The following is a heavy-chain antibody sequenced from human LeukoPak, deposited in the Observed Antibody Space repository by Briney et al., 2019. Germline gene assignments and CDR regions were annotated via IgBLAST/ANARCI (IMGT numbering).Heavy chain of an antibody. V-gene: IGHV1-2*02. D-gene: IGHD2-2*01. CDR1: GYTFTGYY. CDR3: ARDKVVVVPAAGYYYMDV. J-gene: IGHJ6*03. CDR2: INPNSGGT. Sequence: GASVKVSCKASGYTFTGYYMRWVRQAPGQGLEWMGWINPNSGGTNYAQKFQGRVTLTRDTSISTAYMELSRLRSDDTAVYYCARDKVVVVPAAGYYYMDVWGKGTTVTVSS.